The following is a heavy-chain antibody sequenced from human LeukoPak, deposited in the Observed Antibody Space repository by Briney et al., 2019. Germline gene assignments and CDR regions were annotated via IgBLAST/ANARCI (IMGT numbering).Heavy chain of an antibody. V-gene: IGHV4-39*01. Sequence: SGGSLRLSCAASGFTFSDYYMSWIRQAPGKGLEWIGSIYYSGSTYYNPSLKSRVTISVDTSKNQFSLKLSSVTAADTAVYYCARLYGSGSYGHYWGQGTLVTVSS. J-gene: IGHJ4*02. CDR2: IYYSGST. CDR3: ARLYGSGSYGHY. CDR1: GFTFSDYY. D-gene: IGHD3-10*01.